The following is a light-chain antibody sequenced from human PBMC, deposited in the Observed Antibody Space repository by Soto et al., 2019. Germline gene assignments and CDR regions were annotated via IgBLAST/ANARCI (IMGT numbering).Light chain of an antibody. CDR1: QHVDRY. Sequence: DIQMTQSPSSLSASVGDSVTITCRTSQHVDRYLSWYQQIPGRAPKLLIYSASSLVSGVTPRFRGSASGTEFTLSISSLQREDFATYFCQQSSNIPWTFGQGTK. J-gene: IGKJ1*01. CDR3: QQSSNIPWT. V-gene: IGKV1-39*01. CDR2: SAS.